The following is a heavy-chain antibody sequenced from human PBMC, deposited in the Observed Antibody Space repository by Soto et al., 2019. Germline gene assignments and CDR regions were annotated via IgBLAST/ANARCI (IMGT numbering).Heavy chain of an antibody. CDR2: INHSGST. Sequence: QVQLQQWGAGLLKPSETLSLTCAVYGGSFSGYYWSWIRQPPGKGLEWIGEINHSGSTNYNPSLKSRVTISVDTSKNQFSLKLSSVTAADTAVYYCARGVGWGVYYSDYWGQGTLVTVSS. V-gene: IGHV4-34*01. J-gene: IGHJ4*02. CDR3: ARGVGWGVYYSDY. D-gene: IGHD3-10*01. CDR1: GGSFSGYY.